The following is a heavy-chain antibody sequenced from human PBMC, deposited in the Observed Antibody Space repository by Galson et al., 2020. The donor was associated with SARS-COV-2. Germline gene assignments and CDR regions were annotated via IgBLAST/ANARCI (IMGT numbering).Heavy chain of an antibody. CDR1: GFTFSTNA. Sequence: GESLKISCAASGFTFSTNAMTWVRQAPGKGLEWVSAISGSGGATYYTDSVKGRFTISRDNSKNTLYLQMNSLRAEDTAVYYCAKAGSSGWYGGDWLDPWGQGTLVTVSS. CDR3: AKAGSSGWYGGDWLDP. J-gene: IGHJ5*02. D-gene: IGHD6-19*01. V-gene: IGHV3-23*01. CDR2: ISGSGGAT.